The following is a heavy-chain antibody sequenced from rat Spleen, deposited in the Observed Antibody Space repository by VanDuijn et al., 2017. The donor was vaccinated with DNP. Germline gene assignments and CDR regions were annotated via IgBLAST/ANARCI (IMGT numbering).Heavy chain of an antibody. Sequence: EVQLQESGPGLVRPSQSLSLTCSVTGYSITSSYRWNWIRKFPGNELEWMGYINNAGSTNYNPSPKRRISITRDKSKNPFFLQVNSVTAEDTATYCCGGQSFDYWGQGVMVTVSS. V-gene: IGHV3-3*01. CDR3: GGQSFDY. CDR2: INNAGST. CDR1: GYSITSSYR. J-gene: IGHJ2*01.